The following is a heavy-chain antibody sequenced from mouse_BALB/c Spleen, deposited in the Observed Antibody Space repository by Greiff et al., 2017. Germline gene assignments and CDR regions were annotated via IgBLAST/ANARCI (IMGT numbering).Heavy chain of an antibody. CDR1: GYAFSSYW. CDR3: ARQDGNYVIDY. CDR2: IYPGDGDT. Sequence: VKLVESGAELVRPGSSVKISCKASGYAFSSYWMNWVKQRPGQGLEWIGQIYPGDGDTNYNGKFKGKATLTADKSSSTAYMQLSSLTSEDSAVYFCARQDGNYVIDYWGQGTTLTVSS. V-gene: IGHV1-80*01. J-gene: IGHJ2*01. D-gene: IGHD2-1*01.